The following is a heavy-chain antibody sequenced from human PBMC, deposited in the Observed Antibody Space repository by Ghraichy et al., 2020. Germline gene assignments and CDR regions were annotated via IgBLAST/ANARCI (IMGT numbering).Heavy chain of an antibody. J-gene: IGHJ5*02. CDR2: IYYRGST. Sequence: SETLSLTCIVSGGSIISSTYYWGWIRQPPGKGLEWIGSIYYRGSTYYNPSLKSRVTISVDTSKNQFSLKLSSVTAADTAVYYCARQNPSFFPERGWFDPWGQGTLVTVSS. D-gene: IGHD1-14*01. CDR1: GGSIISSTYY. CDR3: ARQNPSFFPERGWFDP. V-gene: IGHV4-39*01.